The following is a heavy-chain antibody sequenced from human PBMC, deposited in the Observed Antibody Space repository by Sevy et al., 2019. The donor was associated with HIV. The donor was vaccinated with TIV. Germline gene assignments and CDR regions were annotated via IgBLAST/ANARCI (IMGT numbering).Heavy chain of an antibody. CDR3: ARRLSSAWYFDF. CDR2: IYSDGTT. V-gene: IGHV3-53*01. CDR1: GFSVSRNH. D-gene: IGHD6-19*01. Sequence: GGSLRLSYAASGFSVSRNHISWVRQAPGKGQEWISVIYSDGTTQYVDSVKGRFTISRDTSNNTVYLQVSSLRADDTAVYYCARRLSSAWYFDFWGQGTLVTVSS. J-gene: IGHJ4*02.